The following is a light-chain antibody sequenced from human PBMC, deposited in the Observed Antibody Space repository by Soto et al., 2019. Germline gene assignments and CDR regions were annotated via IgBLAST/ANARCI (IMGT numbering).Light chain of an antibody. CDR2: AAS. CDR3: PQSYSTPLT. V-gene: IGKV1-39*01. J-gene: IGKJ4*01. Sequence: DIQMTQSPSSLSASVGDRVSITCRASQSISSYLNWYQQKPGQAPKLLIYAASSLQSGVPSRFSGNGSWTEFTRTISRLQPEDFATYDGPQSYSTPLTVGGGTKVEIK. CDR1: QSISSY.